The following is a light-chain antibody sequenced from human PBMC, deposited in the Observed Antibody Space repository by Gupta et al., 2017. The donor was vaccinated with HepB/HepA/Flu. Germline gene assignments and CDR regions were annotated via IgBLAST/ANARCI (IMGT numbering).Light chain of an antibody. CDR2: DVK. V-gene: IGLV2-14*03. CDR1: SDDLGTYDY. CDR3: SSYTKMRIRV. Sequence: QSALTQPASVSGSPGQSITISCTGTSDDLGTYDYVSWYQQYPGKSPKVLIYDVKNRPAGISNRFSGSKSGNTASLTISGLQAEDEADYYCSSYTKMRIRVFGGGTKVTV. J-gene: IGLJ2*01.